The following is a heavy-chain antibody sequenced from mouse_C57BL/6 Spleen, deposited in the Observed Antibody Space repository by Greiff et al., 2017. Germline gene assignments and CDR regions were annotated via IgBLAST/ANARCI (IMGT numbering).Heavy chain of an antibody. CDR1: GYTFTSYW. Sequence: QVHVKQSGAELAKPGASVKLSCKASGYTFTSYWMHWVKQRPGQGLEWIGYINPSSGYTKYNQKFKDKATLTADKSSSTADMQLSSLTYEDSAVYYCARSNYGSSYNFDYWGQGTTLTVSS. V-gene: IGHV1-7*01. D-gene: IGHD1-1*01. CDR2: INPSSGYT. CDR3: ARSNYGSSYNFDY. J-gene: IGHJ2*01.